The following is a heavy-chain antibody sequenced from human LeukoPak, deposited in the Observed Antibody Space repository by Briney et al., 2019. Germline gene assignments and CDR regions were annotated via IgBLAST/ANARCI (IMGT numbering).Heavy chain of an antibody. J-gene: IGHJ6*02. D-gene: IGHD6-13*01. CDR2: IYYSGST. V-gene: IGHV4-30-4*01. Sequence: SETLSLTCTVYGGSISSGDYYWSWIRQPPGKGLEWIGYIYYSGSTYYNPSLKSRVTISVDTSKNQFSLKLSSVTAADTAVYYCAKAASSSWPSYYYGMDVWGQGTTVTVSS. CDR1: GGSISSGDYY. CDR3: AKAASSSWPSYYYGMDV.